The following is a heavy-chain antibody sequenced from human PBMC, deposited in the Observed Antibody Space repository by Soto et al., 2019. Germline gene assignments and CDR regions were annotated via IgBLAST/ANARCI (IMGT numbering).Heavy chain of an antibody. CDR2: INAGNGST. J-gene: IGHJ4*02. D-gene: IGHD5-18*01. CDR3: ARDTGYTFGSLNY. CDR1: GYTFTIYA. Sequence: ASVKVSCKASGYTFTIYAMHWVRQAPGQRLEWMGWINAGNGSTKYSQKFQGRVTITRDTSASTAYMELNSLKSEDTAIYYCARDTGYTFGSLNYWGPGTLVTVSS. V-gene: IGHV1-3*01.